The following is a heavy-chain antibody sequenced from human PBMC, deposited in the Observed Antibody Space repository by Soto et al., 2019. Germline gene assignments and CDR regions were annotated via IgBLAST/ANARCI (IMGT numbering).Heavy chain of an antibody. CDR3: AREGAHYTPLDH. Sequence: ASVKVSCKASGYAFTDYAIHWVRQAPGQGLEWMGWINVGNGNTGYSRKFQGRVTNVRDMSASTAYMEVTSLTSEDTAIYYCAREGAHYTPLDHWGQGTLVTVSS. D-gene: IGHD2-15*01. CDR1: GYAFTDYA. CDR2: INVGNGNT. V-gene: IGHV1-3*01. J-gene: IGHJ4*02.